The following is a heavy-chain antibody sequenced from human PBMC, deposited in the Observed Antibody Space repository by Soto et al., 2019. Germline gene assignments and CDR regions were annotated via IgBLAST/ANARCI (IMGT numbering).Heavy chain of an antibody. CDR3: SREIIPLTTDWYFDL. Sequence: QVQLQESGPGLVKPSETLSLTCTVSGGSISGGIYYWSWVRQSPGTGLGWIGYIFHSGSTFYNPSVGSRVTISVDTSKNQFSLRLSSVTAADTAVYYCSREIIPLTTDWYFDLLGRGTLVTVSS. CDR1: GGSISGGIYY. CDR2: IFHSGST. V-gene: IGHV4-30-4*01. D-gene: IGHD4-17*01. J-gene: IGHJ2*01.